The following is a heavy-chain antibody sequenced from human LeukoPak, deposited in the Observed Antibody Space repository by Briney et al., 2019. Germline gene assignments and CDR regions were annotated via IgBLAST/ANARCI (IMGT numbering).Heavy chain of an antibody. V-gene: IGHV4-59*08. D-gene: IGHD5-18*01. Sequence: SETLSLTCTVSGGSISSYYWSWIRQPPGKGLEWIGYIYYSGSTNYNPSLKSRVTISVDTSKNQFSLKLRSVTAADTAVYYCARHSAMDTYSFDYWGQGTPVTFSS. CDR2: IYYSGST. CDR3: ARHSAMDTYSFDY. CDR1: GGSISSYY. J-gene: IGHJ4*02.